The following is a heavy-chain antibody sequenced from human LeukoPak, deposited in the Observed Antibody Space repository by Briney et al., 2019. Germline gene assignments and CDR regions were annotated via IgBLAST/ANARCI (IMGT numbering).Heavy chain of an antibody. V-gene: IGHV3-30*02. CDR3: ARQTSIAAPGPGDY. Sequence: GGSLRLSCAASGFTFSSYGMHWVRQAPGKGLEWVAFIRYDGSNKYYADSVKGRFTISRDNSKNTLYLQMNSLRAEDTAVYYCARQTSIAAPGPGDYWGQGTLVTVSS. J-gene: IGHJ4*02. CDR1: GFTFSSYG. CDR2: IRYDGSNK. D-gene: IGHD6-6*01.